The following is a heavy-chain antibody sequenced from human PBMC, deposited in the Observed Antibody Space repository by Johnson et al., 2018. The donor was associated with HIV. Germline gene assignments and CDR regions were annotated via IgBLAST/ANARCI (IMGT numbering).Heavy chain of an antibody. J-gene: IGHJ3*02. Sequence: VQLVESGGGVVQPGRSLRLSCAASGFTFSSYGMHWVRQAPGKGLEWVAVIWYDGSSKYYADSVKGRFTISRDNSKNALYLQMNSLRAEDTAVYYCARDPEGAPPLGAFDIWGQGTMVTVSS. V-gene: IGHV3-33*01. CDR3: ARDPEGAPPLGAFDI. CDR1: GFTFSSYG. D-gene: IGHD3-16*01. CDR2: IWYDGSSK.